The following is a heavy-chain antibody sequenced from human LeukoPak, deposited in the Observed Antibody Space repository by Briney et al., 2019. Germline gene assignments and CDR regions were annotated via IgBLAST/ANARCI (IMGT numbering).Heavy chain of an antibody. J-gene: IGHJ4*02. V-gene: IGHV4-59*12. CDR2: ISYSGSA. CDR1: GGSISSYY. Sequence: MPSETLSLTCTVSGGSISSYYWSWIRQPPGKGLEWIGYISYSGSANYNPSLKSRVTISVDMSKNQFSLKLSSVTAADTAVYYCARARGDYYDSSGYYSAFDYWGQGTLVTVSS. D-gene: IGHD3-22*01. CDR3: ARARGDYYDSSGYYSAFDY.